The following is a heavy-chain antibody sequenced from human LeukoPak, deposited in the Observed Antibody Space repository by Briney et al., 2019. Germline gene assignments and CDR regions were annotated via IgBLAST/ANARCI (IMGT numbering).Heavy chain of an antibody. CDR1: GYTFTGYY. Sequence: ASVKVSCKASGYTFTGYYMHWVRQAPGQGLEWMGWINPNSGGTNYAQKFQGRVTMTRDTSISTAYMELRSLRSDDTAVYYCARRRDSGCLQHFDYWGQGTLVTVSS. J-gene: IGHJ4*02. D-gene: IGHD1-26*01. V-gene: IGHV1-2*02. CDR2: INPNSGGT. CDR3: ARRRDSGCLQHFDY.